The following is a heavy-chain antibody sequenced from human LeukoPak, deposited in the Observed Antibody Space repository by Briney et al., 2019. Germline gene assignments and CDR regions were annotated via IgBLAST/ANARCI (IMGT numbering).Heavy chain of an antibody. Sequence: GGSLRLSCAASGFNFNTYTMNWVRQAPGKGLEWVSSISSDSSYIYYADAVHGRFTVSRDNAKYSLYLQMNSLRAEDTAVYYCANNLNIATRLPDIDNDAFDIWGQGTMVTVSS. CDR2: ISSDSSYI. J-gene: IGHJ3*02. CDR1: GFNFNTYT. V-gene: IGHV3-21*01. CDR3: ANNLNIATRLPDIDNDAFDI. D-gene: IGHD6-6*01.